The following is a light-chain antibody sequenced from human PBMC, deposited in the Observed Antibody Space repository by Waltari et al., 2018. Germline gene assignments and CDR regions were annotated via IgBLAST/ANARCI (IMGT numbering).Light chain of an antibody. J-gene: IGKJ2*01. CDR3: QYYGGSYS. Sequence: EIVLTQSPGTLSLSPGERATLSCRASQSVSSTYLAWSQQKPGQAPRLLIYVASRRATGVPDRFSGSGSGPDFTLTISRLEPEDFAVYYCQYYGGSYSFGQGTKLEIK. CDR2: VAS. V-gene: IGKV3-20*01. CDR1: QSVSSTY.